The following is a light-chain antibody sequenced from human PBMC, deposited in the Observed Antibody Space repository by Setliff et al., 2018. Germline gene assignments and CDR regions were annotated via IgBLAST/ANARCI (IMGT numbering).Light chain of an antibody. V-gene: IGLV2-14*03. CDR1: SSDIGGYNY. CDR2: GVS. Sequence: QSVLAQPASVSGSPGQSITISCTGPSSDIGGYNYVSWYQQYPGKAPQLIIYGVSKRPSGVSDRFSGSKSGNTASLTISGLQAEDEAAYYCCAYTGSSTYVFGTGTKVTVL. J-gene: IGLJ1*01. CDR3: CAYTGSSTYV.